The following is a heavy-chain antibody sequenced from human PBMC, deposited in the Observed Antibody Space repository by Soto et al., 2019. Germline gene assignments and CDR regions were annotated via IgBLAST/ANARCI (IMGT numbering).Heavy chain of an antibody. CDR3: ARDFIAAAGRGWFDP. CDR1: GFTFSSYS. Sequence: GGSLRLSCAASGFTFSSYSMNWVRQAPGKGLEWVSSISSSSSYIYYADSVKGRFTISRDNAKNSLYLQMNSLRAEDTAVYYCARDFIAAAGRGWFDPWGQGTLVTVSS. CDR2: ISSSSSYI. J-gene: IGHJ5*02. D-gene: IGHD6-13*01. V-gene: IGHV3-21*01.